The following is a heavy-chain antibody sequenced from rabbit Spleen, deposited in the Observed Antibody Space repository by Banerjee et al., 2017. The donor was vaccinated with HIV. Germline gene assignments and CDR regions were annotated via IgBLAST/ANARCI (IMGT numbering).Heavy chain of an antibody. CDR2: INAATGRP. D-gene: IGHD1-1*01. CDR1: GFSFGDRDV. Sequence: QEQLVESGGGLVQPTGSLTLTCKASGFSFGDRDVMCWVRQAPGKGLEWIACINAATGRPVYATWAKGRFTISRTSSTTVTLRMTSLTAADRATYFCARDLLGVIGWNFYLWGPGTLVTVS. CDR3: ARDLLGVIGWNFYL. V-gene: IGHV1S45*01. J-gene: IGHJ4*01.